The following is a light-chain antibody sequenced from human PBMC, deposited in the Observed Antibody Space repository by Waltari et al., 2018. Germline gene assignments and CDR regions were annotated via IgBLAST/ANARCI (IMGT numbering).Light chain of an antibody. V-gene: IGKV3-11*01. Sequence: EIVLTQSPATLSFSPGERAPLSCRASQSVSSYLAWYQQKPGQAPRLLIYDASNRATGIPARFSGSGSGTDFTLTISSLEPEDFAVYYCQQRSSWPLTFGGGTKVEIK. CDR2: DAS. CDR1: QSVSSY. J-gene: IGKJ4*01. CDR3: QQRSSWPLT.